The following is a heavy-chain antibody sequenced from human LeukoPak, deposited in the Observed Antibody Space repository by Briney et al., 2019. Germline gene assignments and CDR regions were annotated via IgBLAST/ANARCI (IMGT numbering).Heavy chain of an antibody. V-gene: IGHV4-59*08. Sequence: SETLSLTCTVSGGSISSYCWNWIRQPPGKGLEWVGYIYYSGSTNYNPSLKSRVTISVDTSKNQYPLKLSSVTAADTAVYYCARPPDGSGSYYPFDYWGQGTLVSVSS. CDR3: ARPPDGSGSYYPFDY. CDR1: GGSISSYC. D-gene: IGHD3-10*01. J-gene: IGHJ4*02. CDR2: IYYSGST.